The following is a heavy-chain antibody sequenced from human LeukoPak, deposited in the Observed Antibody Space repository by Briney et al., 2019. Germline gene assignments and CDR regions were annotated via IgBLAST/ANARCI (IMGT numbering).Heavy chain of an antibody. CDR1: GGSFGGYY. Sequence: PSETLSLTCAVYGGSFGGYYWSWIRQPPGKGLEWIGEINHSGSTNYNPSLKSRVTISVDTSKNQFSLKLSSVTAADTAVYYCATIARYCSSTSCYTISMDVWGQGTTVTVSS. CDR3: ATIARYCSSTSCYTISMDV. D-gene: IGHD2-2*02. CDR2: INHSGST. V-gene: IGHV4-34*01. J-gene: IGHJ6*02.